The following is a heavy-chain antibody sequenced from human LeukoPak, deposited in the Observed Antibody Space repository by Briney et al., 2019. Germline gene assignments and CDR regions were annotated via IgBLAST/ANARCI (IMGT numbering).Heavy chain of an antibody. J-gene: IGHJ5*02. CDR3: ARATDYYSNWFDP. CDR1: GFTFSSYW. D-gene: IGHD3-22*01. V-gene: IGHV3-74*01. Sequence: GGSLRLSCAASGFTFSSYWMHWVRRAPGKGLVWVSRINSDGSSTSYADSVKGRFTISRDNAKNTLYLQMNSLRAEDTAVYYCARATDYYSNWFDPWGQGTLVTVSS. CDR2: INSDGSST.